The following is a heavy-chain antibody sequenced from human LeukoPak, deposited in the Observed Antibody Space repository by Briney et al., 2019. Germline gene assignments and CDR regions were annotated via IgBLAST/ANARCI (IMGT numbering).Heavy chain of an antibody. CDR1: GGSISSYY. J-gene: IGHJ4*02. CDR2: IYYSGST. Sequence: SETLSLTCTVSGGSISSYYWSWVRQPPGKGLEWSGYIYYSGSTNYNPSLKSRVTISFDTSKNQFSVKLTSVTAADTAVYYCGSRRTAMFGVIKGPIDYWGQGTLVTVS. CDR3: GSRRTAMFGVIKGPIDY. V-gene: IGHV4-59*12. D-gene: IGHD3-3*01.